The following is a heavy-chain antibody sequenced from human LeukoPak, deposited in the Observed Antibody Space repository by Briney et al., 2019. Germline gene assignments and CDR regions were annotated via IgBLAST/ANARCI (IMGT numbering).Heavy chain of an antibody. CDR3: ARVSSKTTVRGLITKKNYYYYYMDV. V-gene: IGHV3-7*01. CDR1: GFTFSNYA. D-gene: IGHD3-10*01. J-gene: IGHJ6*03. CDR2: IKQDGSEK. Sequence: GGSLRLSCAASGFTFSNYAMHWVRPAPGKGLEWVANIKQDGSEKYYVDSVKGRFTISRDNAKNSLYLQMNSLRAEDTAVYYCARVSSKTTVRGLITKKNYYYYYMDVWGKGTTVTISS.